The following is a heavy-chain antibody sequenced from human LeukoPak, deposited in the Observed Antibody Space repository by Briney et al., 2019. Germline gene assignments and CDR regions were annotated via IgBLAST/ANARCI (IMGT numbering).Heavy chain of an antibody. D-gene: IGHD3-10*01. CDR1: GYTFTGYY. CDR3: ARETLGYYYGSGSYSGGRWFDP. Sequence: ASVKVSCKASGYTFTGYYMHWVRQAPGQGLEWMGWINPNSGGTNYAQKFQGRVTMTRDTSISTAYMELSRLRSDDTAVYYCARETLGYYYGSGSYSGGRWFDPWGQGTLVTVSS. CDR2: INPNSGGT. J-gene: IGHJ5*02. V-gene: IGHV1-2*02.